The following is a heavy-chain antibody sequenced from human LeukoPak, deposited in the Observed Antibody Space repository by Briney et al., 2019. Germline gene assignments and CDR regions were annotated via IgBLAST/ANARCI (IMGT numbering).Heavy chain of an antibody. CDR2: ISGSGGST. Sequence: GGSLRLSCAASGFTFRSYAMSWVRQAPGKGLEWVSAISGSGGSTYYADSVKGRFTISRDNSKNTLYLQMNSLRAEDAAVYYCAKEWEPLGAFDIWGQGTMVTVSS. J-gene: IGHJ3*02. CDR1: GFTFRSYA. CDR3: AKEWEPLGAFDI. V-gene: IGHV3-23*01. D-gene: IGHD1-26*01.